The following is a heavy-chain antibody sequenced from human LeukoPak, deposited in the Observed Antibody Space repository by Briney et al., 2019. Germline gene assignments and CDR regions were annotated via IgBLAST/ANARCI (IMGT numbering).Heavy chain of an antibody. Sequence: GGSLRLSCAASGFTFSSYSMNWVRQAPGKGLEWVSYISSSSSYIYYADSVKGRFTISRDNAKNSLYLQMNSLRAEDTAVYYCARGGCSGGSCYTYQDYWGQGTLVTVSS. D-gene: IGHD2-15*01. CDR1: GFTFSSYS. CDR2: ISSSSSYI. CDR3: ARGGCSGGSCYTYQDY. V-gene: IGHV3-21*01. J-gene: IGHJ4*02.